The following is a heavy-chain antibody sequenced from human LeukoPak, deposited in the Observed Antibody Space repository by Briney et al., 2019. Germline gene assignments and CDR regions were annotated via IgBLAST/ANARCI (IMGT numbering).Heavy chain of an antibody. V-gene: IGHV3-21*01. CDR3: AREGLGYYGSGIRAPKGFDP. J-gene: IGHJ5*02. Sequence: GGSLRLSCAASGFTFSSYSMNWVRQAPGKGLEWVSSISSSSSYIYYADSVKGRFTISRDNAKNSLYLQMNSLRAEDTAVYYCAREGLGYYGSGIRAPKGFDPWGQGTLVTVSS. CDR2: ISSSSSYI. CDR1: GFTFSSYS. D-gene: IGHD3-10*01.